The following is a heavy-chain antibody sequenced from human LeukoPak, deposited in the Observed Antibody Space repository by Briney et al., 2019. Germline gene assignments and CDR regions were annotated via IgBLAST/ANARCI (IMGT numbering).Heavy chain of an antibody. J-gene: IGHJ6*04. CDR2: ISGDNSNT. V-gene: IGHV1-18*01. D-gene: IGHD2-2*01. Sequence: ASVKVSCKASNYKLSDYGISWVRQAPGEGLEWMGWISGDNSNTKYTQKLQGRVTMSTDTFTSTAFMELTSLRSDDTAVHYCARIFCSSSNCYSRGMDVWGKGTTVTVSS. CDR3: ARIFCSSSNCYSRGMDV. CDR1: NYKLSDYG.